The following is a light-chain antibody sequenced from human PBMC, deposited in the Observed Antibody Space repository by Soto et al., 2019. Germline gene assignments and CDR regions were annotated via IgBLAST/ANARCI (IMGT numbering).Light chain of an antibody. Sequence: DFQMTQFPSTLSPSVGDRVTITSRASQSVRDWLAWYQQQAGKAPKLLIFKASSLQSGVPSRFSGSGSGTEFTLTISSLQPDDSGTYYCQQYHGAWTFGQGTKVEIK. J-gene: IGKJ1*01. CDR3: QQYHGAWT. CDR2: KAS. CDR1: QSVRDW. V-gene: IGKV1-5*03.